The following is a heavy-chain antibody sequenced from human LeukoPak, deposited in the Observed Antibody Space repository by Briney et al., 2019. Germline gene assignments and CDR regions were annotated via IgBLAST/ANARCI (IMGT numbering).Heavy chain of an antibody. V-gene: IGHV1-18*01. D-gene: IGHD2-2*01. CDR2: ISAYNGNT. J-gene: IGHJ5*02. CDR1: GYTFTSYG. CDR3: ARVFVLPLLGYCSSTSCPGAWFDP. Sequence: GASVKVSCKASGYTFTSYGISWVRQAPGQGLGWMGWISAYNGNTNCAQKLQGRVTMTTDTSTSTAYMELRSLRSDDTAVYYCARVFVLPLLGYCSSTSCPGAWFDPWGQGTLVTVSS.